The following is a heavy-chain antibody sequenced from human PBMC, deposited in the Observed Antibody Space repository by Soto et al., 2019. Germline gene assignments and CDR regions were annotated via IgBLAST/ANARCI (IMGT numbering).Heavy chain of an antibody. CDR3: TSNFLGGSYFPDV. CDR1: GFTFGDYA. CDR2: IRSKAYGGTT. J-gene: IGHJ6*02. D-gene: IGHD1-26*01. V-gene: IGHV3-49*03. Sequence: GGSLRLSCPASGFTFGDYAMSWFRQAPGKGLEWVGFIRSKAYGGTTEYAASVKGRFTISRDDSKSIAYLQMNSLKTEDTAVYYCTSNFLGGSYFPDVWGQGTTVTVSS.